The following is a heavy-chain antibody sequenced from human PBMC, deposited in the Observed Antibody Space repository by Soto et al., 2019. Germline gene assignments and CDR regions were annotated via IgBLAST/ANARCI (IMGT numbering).Heavy chain of an antibody. CDR1: GFTFSSYA. CDR3: AKPLGNSRTHIQSTYYFDY. D-gene: IGHD1-7*01. J-gene: IGHJ4*02. Sequence: GVSLRLSCGASGFTFSSYAMSWVRQASGKGLEWVSTISGSGGDTYYADSVKGRFTISRDNSKSTLYLQMNSLRAEDTAVYYCAKPLGNSRTHIQSTYYFDYWGQGTLIIV. V-gene: IGHV3-23*01. CDR2: ISGSGGDT.